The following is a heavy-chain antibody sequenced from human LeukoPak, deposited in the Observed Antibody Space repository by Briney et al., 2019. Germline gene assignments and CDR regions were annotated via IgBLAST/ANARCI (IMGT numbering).Heavy chain of an antibody. Sequence: PGRSLRLSCAASGFTFSSYAMHWVRQAPGKGLEWVAVISYDGSNKYYADSVKGRFTISRDNSKNTLYLQMNSLRAEDTAVYYCAKDLAKGIVVVPAAIDYWGQGTLVTASS. CDR1: GFTFSSYA. J-gene: IGHJ4*02. CDR3: AKDLAKGIVVVPAAIDY. V-gene: IGHV3-30*04. CDR2: ISYDGSNK. D-gene: IGHD2-2*01.